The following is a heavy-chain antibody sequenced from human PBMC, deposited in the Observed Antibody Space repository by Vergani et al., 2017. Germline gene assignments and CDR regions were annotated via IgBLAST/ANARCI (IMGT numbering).Heavy chain of an antibody. D-gene: IGHD1-1*01. CDR2: ISPGASTV. Sequence: LEESGGGSVKPGGSLRLSCAASGFKFSDHYMSWIRQAPGKGLEWVSHISPGASTVSYTDSVTGRFTVSRDNDNNSLTLDMTTLRVEDTAVYYCAKNHXISTTRHYYAMDVWCQGTTVTVSS. J-gene: IGHJ6*02. CDR1: GFKFSDHY. V-gene: IGHV3-11*04. CDR3: AKNHXISTTRHYYAMDV.